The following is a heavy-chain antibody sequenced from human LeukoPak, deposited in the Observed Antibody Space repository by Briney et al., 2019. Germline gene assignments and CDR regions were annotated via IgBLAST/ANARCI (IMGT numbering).Heavy chain of an antibody. J-gene: IGHJ5*02. CDR1: GGSISSGSYY. CDR3: ARDYCSSTSCRGWFDP. Sequence: SETLSLTCTVSGGSISSGSYYWSWIRQPAGKGLEWIGRIYTSGSTNYNPSLKSRVTISVDTSKNQFSLKLSSVTAADTAVYYCARDYCSSTSCRGWFDPWGQGTLVTVSS. D-gene: IGHD2-2*01. CDR2: IYTSGST. V-gene: IGHV4-61*02.